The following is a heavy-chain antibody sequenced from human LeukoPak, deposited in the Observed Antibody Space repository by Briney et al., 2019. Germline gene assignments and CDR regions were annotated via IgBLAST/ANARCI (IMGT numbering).Heavy chain of an antibody. CDR2: IVPVFGTP. CDR3: SRYSASNWPVDY. J-gene: IGHJ4*02. Sequence: SVTVSFKASGYTFTSYDINWVRQAPGLGLEWMGGIVPVFGTPNYAQKFQGRLTIIADDSSSTAYMELRSLTSDDTAVYYCSRYSASNWPVDYWGQGTLVTVS. V-gene: IGHV1-69*13. D-gene: IGHD6-13*01. CDR1: GYTFTSYD.